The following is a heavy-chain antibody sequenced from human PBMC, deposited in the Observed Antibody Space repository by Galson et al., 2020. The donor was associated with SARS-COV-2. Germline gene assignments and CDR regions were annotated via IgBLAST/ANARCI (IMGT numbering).Heavy chain of an antibody. CDR2: INSSGNST. Sequence: GGPLRLSCAASGFSFRDYWMHWFRQAPGKGLVWVSRINSSGNSTNYADSVRGRFNITRNNAKNMLYLQMNSLRAEDTAVYYCVRHSSGDYWGQGTLVTVSS. D-gene: IGHD3-22*01. V-gene: IGHV3-74*01. CDR3: VRHSSGDY. CDR1: GFSFRDYW. J-gene: IGHJ4*02.